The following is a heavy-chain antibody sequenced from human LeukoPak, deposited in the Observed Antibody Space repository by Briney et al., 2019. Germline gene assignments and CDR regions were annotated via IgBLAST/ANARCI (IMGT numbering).Heavy chain of an antibody. CDR3: ARSSITMAFDY. J-gene: IGHJ4*02. Sequence: TSETLSLTCTVSGGSISSYYWSWIRQPPGKGLEWIGYIYYSGSTNYNPSLKSRVTISVDTSKNQFSLKLSSVTAADTAVYYCARSSITMAFDYWGQGTLVTVSS. CDR2: IYYSGST. D-gene: IGHD3-10*01. CDR1: GGSISSYY. V-gene: IGHV4-59*01.